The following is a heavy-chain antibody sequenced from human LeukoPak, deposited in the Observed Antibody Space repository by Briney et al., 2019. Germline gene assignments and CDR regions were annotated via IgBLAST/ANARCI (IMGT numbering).Heavy chain of an antibody. J-gene: IGHJ6*03. CDR2: ISLTGTT. CDR3: ARIESGGTYFYYYYMDV. Sequence: SETLSLTCAVSGDSGSSHYWTWIRQPPGKGLEWIGYISLTGTTNYNPSLKSRVTISVDPFKSQFSLILTSVTAAGTAVYYCARIESGGTYFYYYYMDVWGKGTAVTVSS. D-gene: IGHD1-26*01. V-gene: IGHV4-59*02. CDR1: GDSGSSHY.